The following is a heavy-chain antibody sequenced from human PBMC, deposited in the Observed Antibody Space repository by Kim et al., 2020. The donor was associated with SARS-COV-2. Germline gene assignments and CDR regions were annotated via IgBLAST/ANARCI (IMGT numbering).Heavy chain of an antibody. D-gene: IGHD6-19*01. V-gene: IGHV4-39*01. Sequence: LKSRVTISVDTSKNQFSLKLSSVTAADTAVYYCARHVRQWLARNEGWFDPWAQGTLVTVSS. J-gene: IGHJ5*02. CDR3: ARHVRQWLARNEGWFDP.